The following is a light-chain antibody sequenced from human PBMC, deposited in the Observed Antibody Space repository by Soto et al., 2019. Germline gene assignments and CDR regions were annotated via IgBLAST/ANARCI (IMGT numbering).Light chain of an antibody. V-gene: IGLV2-8*01. CDR2: EVT. J-gene: IGLJ3*02. CDR3: SSYAGSNVFVV. Sequence: QSALTQPPSASGSPGQSVTISCTGTSSDVGGYDYVSWYQQHPGKAPKLIIFEVTERPLGVPDRFSGSKSGNTASLTVSGLQAEDEADSFCSSYAGSNVFVVFGGGTKLTVL. CDR1: SSDVGGYDY.